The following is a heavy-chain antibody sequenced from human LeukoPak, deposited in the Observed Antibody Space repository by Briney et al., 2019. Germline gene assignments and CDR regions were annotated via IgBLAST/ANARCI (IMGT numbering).Heavy chain of an antibody. J-gene: IGHJ4*02. Sequence: GGSLRLSCAASGFTFSRYGMSWVRQAPGKGLEWVSSISGSGGDTYYADSVKGRVTISRDNSKNTSYMQMNSLRAEDTAVYYCAAYGSGSPPYHFDYWGQGTLVTVSS. CDR1: GFTFSRYG. V-gene: IGHV3-23*01. CDR2: ISGSGGDT. D-gene: IGHD3-10*01. CDR3: AAYGSGSPPYHFDY.